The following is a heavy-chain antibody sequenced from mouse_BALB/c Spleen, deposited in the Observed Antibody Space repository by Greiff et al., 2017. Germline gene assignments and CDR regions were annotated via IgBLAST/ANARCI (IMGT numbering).Heavy chain of an antibody. CDR3: ATATMITLFAY. V-gene: IGHV14-3*02. CDR2: IDPANGNT. D-gene: IGHD2-4*01. J-gene: IGHJ3*01. CDR1: GFNIKDTY. Sequence: VQLQQSGAELVKPGASVKLSCTAPGFNIKDTYMHWVKQRPEQGLEWIGRIDPANGNTKYDPKFQGKATITADTSSNTAYLQLSSLTSEDTAVYYCATATMITLFAYWGQGTLVTVSA.